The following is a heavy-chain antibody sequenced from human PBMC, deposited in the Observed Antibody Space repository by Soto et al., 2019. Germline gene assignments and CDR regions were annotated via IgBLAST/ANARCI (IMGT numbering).Heavy chain of an antibody. CDR2: IKQDGSEK. CDR3: TRDVYGATGWFDP. V-gene: IGHV3-7*03. J-gene: IGHJ5*02. Sequence: SLRLSCAASGFTFSDYGMHWVRQAPGKGLEWVANIKQDGSEKYYVDSVKGRFTIYRDNAKNSLYLQMNSLRAEDTAVYYCTRDVYGATGWFDPWGQGTLVTVSS. CDR1: GFTFSDYG. D-gene: IGHD2-8*01.